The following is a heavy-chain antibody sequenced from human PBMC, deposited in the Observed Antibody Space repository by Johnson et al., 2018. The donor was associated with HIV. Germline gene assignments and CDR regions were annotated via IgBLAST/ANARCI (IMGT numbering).Heavy chain of an antibody. Sequence: QVQLVESGGGVVQPGRSLRLSCAASGFNFRNYGMHWVRQAPGKGLEWVAVISFDGSDKYSADSVTGRFTISRDSSKNTLCLQMTNLRLGDTAVHYCARSVHDYRNYRGGRDAFDIWGKGQWSSSLQ. CDR1: GFNFRNYG. J-gene: IGHJ3*02. CDR2: ISFDGSDK. CDR3: ARSVHDYRNYRGGRDAFDI. D-gene: IGHD4-11*01. V-gene: IGHV3-30*03.